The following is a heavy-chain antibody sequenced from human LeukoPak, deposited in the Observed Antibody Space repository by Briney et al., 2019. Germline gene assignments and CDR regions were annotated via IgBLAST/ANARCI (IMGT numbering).Heavy chain of an antibody. CDR3: VRGVYSSGYYYYFDS. V-gene: IGHV4-59*01. D-gene: IGHD3-22*01. Sequence: SVTLSLTCTVSGGPISTYYWSWIRQSPGKGLEWIGYIYYTGSSSYNPSLRGRVSISVDTSKNQFSLRLSSVTVADTAIYYCVRGVYSSGYYYYFDSWGQGALVTVSS. CDR1: GGPISTYY. J-gene: IGHJ4*02. CDR2: IYYTGSS.